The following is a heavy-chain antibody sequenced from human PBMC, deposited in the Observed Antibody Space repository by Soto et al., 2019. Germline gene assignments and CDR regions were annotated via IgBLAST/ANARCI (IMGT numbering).Heavy chain of an antibody. CDR1: GWSFSGYY. CDR3: SSLPDGYTSGLDY. J-gene: IGHJ4*02. D-gene: IGHD5-12*01. Sequence: SETLSLTCAFYGWSFSGYYWNWIRQPPGKGLEWIGYIYYTGNTVFNPSLKSRVSISVDTSKNQFSLKLNPVTAADTAVYYCSSLPDGYTSGLDYWGQGTLVTVSS. V-gene: IGHV4-30-4*01. CDR2: IYYTGNT.